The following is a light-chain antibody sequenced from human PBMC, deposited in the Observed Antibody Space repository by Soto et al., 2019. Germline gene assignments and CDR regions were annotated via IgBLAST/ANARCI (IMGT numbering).Light chain of an antibody. Sequence: EIMMRLSPATLSANQGEKATLSCRASQSVSNSLAWFQQKPGQVPSLLNYGASNQTTGIPDSFSGSGSGTDFTLTISRQEPEDLALHYCQRYASPPLTFGQGTRLEIK. J-gene: IGKJ5*01. CDR1: QSVSNS. CDR2: GAS. CDR3: QRYASPPLT. V-gene: IGKV3-20*01.